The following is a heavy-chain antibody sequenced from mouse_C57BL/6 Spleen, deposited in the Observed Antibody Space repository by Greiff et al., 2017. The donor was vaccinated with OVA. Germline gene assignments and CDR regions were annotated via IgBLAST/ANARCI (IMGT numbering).Heavy chain of an antibody. CDR3: ASFPDVADCDY. D-gene: IGHD2-3*01. V-gene: IGHV14-2*01. J-gene: IGHJ2*01. CDR2: IYPGDGDT. CDR1: GYNIKDYY. Sequence: VQLQQSGAELVKPGASVKLSCTASGYNIKDYYMHWVKQRTEQGLEWIGGIYPGDGDTKYKPKFQGKATITADTSSNTAYLQLSSLTSEDTAVYFCASFPDVADCDYWGQGTTLTVSS.